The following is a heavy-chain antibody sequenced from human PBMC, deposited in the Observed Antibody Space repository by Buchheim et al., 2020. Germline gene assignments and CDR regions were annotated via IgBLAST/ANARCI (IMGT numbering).Heavy chain of an antibody. CDR1: GGSFSGYY. J-gene: IGHJ6*02. D-gene: IGHD3-22*01. CDR3: ARMDSSGTQGVGMDV. CDR2: INHSGST. V-gene: IGHV4-34*01. Sequence: QVPLQQWGAGLLKPSETLSLTCAAYGGSFSGYYWSWIRQPPGKGLEWIGEINHSGSTYYNPSLKSRVTISVDTSKNQFSLKLSSVTAADTAVYYCARMDSSGTQGVGMDVWGQGTT.